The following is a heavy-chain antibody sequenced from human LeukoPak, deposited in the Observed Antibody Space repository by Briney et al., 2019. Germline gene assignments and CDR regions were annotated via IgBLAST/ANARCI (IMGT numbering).Heavy chain of an antibody. Sequence: PSETLSLTCTVSGGSISSGGYYWSWIRQHPGKGLEWIGYIYYSGSTYYNPSLKSRVTISVDTSKNQFSLKLSSVTAADTAVYYCARRGSGYYYYMDVCGKGTTVTVSS. CDR1: GGSISSGGYY. CDR2: IYYSGST. CDR3: ARRGSGYYYYMDV. J-gene: IGHJ6*03. V-gene: IGHV4-31*03.